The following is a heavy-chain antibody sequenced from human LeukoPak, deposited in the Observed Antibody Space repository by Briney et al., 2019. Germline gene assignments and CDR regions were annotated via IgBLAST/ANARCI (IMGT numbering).Heavy chain of an antibody. CDR3: ATAIAVAGTRGGYYYGMDV. CDR1: GYTLTELS. Sequence: ASVKVSCKVSGYTLTELSMHWVRQAPGKGLEWMGGFDPEDGETIYAQKFQGRVTMTEDTSTDTAYMELSSLRSKDTAVYYCATAIAVAGTRGGYYYGMDVWGQGTTVTVSS. CDR2: FDPEDGET. J-gene: IGHJ6*02. D-gene: IGHD6-19*01. V-gene: IGHV1-24*01.